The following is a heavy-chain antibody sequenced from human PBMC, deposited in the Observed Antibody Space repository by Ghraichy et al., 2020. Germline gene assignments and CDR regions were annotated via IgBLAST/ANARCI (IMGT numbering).Heavy chain of an antibody. CDR3: ASYYDFWSGYYKGAYYFDY. CDR1: GGSVSSGSYY. Sequence: SETLSLTCTVSGGSVSSGSYYWSWIRQPPGKGLEWIGYIYYSGSTNYNPSLKSRVTISVDTSKNQFSLKLSSVTAADTAVYYCASYYDFWSGYYKGAYYFDYWGQGTLVTVSS. CDR2: IYYSGST. D-gene: IGHD3-3*01. J-gene: IGHJ4*02. V-gene: IGHV4-61*01.